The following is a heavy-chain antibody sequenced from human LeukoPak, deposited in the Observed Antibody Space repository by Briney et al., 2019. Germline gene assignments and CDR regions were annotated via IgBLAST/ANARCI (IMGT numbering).Heavy chain of an antibody. Sequence: SQTLSLTCTVSGGSISSGDYYWSWIRQPPGKGLEWIGYIYYSGSTYYNPSLKSRVTISVDTSKNQFSLKLSSVTAADTAVYYCASVQLWPNWYFDLWGRGTLATVSS. CDR3: ASVQLWPNWYFDL. CDR1: GGSISSGDYY. CDR2: IYYSGST. V-gene: IGHV4-30-4*01. J-gene: IGHJ2*01. D-gene: IGHD5-18*01.